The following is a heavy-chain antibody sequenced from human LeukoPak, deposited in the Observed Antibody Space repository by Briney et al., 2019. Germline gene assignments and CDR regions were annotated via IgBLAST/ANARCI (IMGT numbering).Heavy chain of an antibody. CDR2: IKQDGSEK. V-gene: IGHV3-7*03. CDR3: ARGYCSSGSCYSFFSGYYYYYMDV. CDR1: GFTFSSYW. Sequence: PGGSLRLSCAASGFTFSSYWMSWVRQAPGKGLEWVAHIKQDGSEKYYVDSLKGRFTISRDNAKNSLYLQMNNLSAEDTAVYYCARGYCSSGSCYSFFSGYYYYYMDVWGKGTTVTISS. J-gene: IGHJ6*03. D-gene: IGHD2-15*01.